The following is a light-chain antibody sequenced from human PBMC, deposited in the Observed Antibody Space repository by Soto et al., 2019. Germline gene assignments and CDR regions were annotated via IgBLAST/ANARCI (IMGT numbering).Light chain of an antibody. J-gene: IGLJ1*01. CDR2: EGN. V-gene: IGLV2-23*01. CDR1: VSDVGSFGP. Sequence: QSALTQPASVSGSPGQSITISCTGSVSDVGSFGPVSWYRQHPGQVPKLIIYEGNRRPSGVSSRFSGSKSGNTASLTISGLQAEDEADYYCCSYVGARTYVFGTGTKAPS. CDR3: CSYVGARTYV.